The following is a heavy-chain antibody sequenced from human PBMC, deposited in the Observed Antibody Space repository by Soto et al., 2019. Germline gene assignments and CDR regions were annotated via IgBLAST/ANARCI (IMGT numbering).Heavy chain of an antibody. CDR2: IIPIFGTA. J-gene: IGHJ6*02. CDR1: CGTLRIYA. Sequence: CETACGTLRIYAMGGGRQANRKGLEWMGGIIPIFGTANYAQKFQGRVTITADKSTSTAYMELSSLRSEDTAVYYCARGGVVPAAINYYYGMDVWGQGTTVTVSS. CDR3: ARGGVVPAAINYYYGMDV. V-gene: IGHV1-69*06. D-gene: IGHD2-2*02.